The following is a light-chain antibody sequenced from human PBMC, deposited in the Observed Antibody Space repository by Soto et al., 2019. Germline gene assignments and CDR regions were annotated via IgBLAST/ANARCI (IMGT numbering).Light chain of an antibody. V-gene: IGLV2-14*01. CDR2: DVS. Sequence: QSVLTQPASVSGSPGQSITISCTGTSSDVGGYNYVSWYQQHPGKAPKLMIYDVSNRPSGVSNRFSGSKSGNTVSLTISGLQAEDEVDYYCSSYTSSSSYVFGTGTKLTVL. CDR3: SSYTSSSSYV. J-gene: IGLJ1*01. CDR1: SSDVGGYNY.